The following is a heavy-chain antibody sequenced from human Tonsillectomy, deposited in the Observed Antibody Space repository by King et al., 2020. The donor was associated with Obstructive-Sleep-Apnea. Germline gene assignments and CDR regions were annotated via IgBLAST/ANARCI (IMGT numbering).Heavy chain of an antibody. J-gene: IGHJ4*02. Sequence: VQLVESGGGLVKPGGSLRLSCAASGFTFSNAWMSWVRQAPGKGLEWVGRIKSKTDGGKTDYGAPVKGRFTISRDDSKNTLYLQMNSLKTEDTAEYYCTTDLRYFDWLLSLFDYWGQGTLVTVSS. CDR2: IKSKTDGGKT. V-gene: IGHV3-15*01. CDR1: GFTFSNAW. CDR3: TTDLRYFDWLLSLFDY. D-gene: IGHD3-9*01.